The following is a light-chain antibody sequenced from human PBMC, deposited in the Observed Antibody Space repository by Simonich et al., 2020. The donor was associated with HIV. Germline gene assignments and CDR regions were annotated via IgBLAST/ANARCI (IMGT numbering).Light chain of an antibody. CDR1: QSISSN. J-gene: IGKJ4*01. Sequence: EVVMTQSPATLSVSPGERATLSCRASQSISSNLAWYQQKPGQAPSLLISGASTRATGIPARFSGRGSGTEFTLTISSLQSEDFAFYYCHQYNDWPLTFGGGTKVEIK. CDR2: GAS. V-gene: IGKV3-15*01. CDR3: HQYNDWPLT.